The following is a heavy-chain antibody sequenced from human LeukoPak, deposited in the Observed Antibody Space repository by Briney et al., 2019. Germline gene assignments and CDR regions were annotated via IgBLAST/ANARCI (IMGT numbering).Heavy chain of an antibody. CDR3: AADPDYYYGMDV. CDR2: IAVGSGNT. J-gene: IGHJ6*02. CDR1: GFTFTSSA. Sequence: SVKVSCKASGFTFTSSAVQWVRQARGQRLEWIGWIAVGSGNTNYAQKFQERVTITRDMSTSTAYMELSSLRFEDTAVYYCAADPDYYYGMDVWGQGTTVTVSS. V-gene: IGHV1-58*01.